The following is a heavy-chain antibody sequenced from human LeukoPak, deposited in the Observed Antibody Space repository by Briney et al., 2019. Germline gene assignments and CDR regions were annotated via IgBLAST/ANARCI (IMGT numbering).Heavy chain of an antibody. V-gene: IGHV4-30-2*01. Sequence: SETLSLTCTVSGGSISNGDYYWSWIRQAPGEGLEWIAYIYHSGNTYYNPSLRSRVTISVDRSKNQFSLKLTSVTAADTAAYYCARMYSSSAGDYWGQGTLVTVSS. D-gene: IGHD6-6*01. CDR3: ARMYSSSAGDY. J-gene: IGHJ4*02. CDR2: IYHSGNT. CDR1: GGSISNGDYY.